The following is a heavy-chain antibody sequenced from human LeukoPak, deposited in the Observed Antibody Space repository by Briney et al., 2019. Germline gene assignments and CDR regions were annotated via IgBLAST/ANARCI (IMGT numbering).Heavy chain of an antibody. J-gene: IGHJ5*02. Sequence: GASVKVSCKASGYTFTGYYMHWVRQAPGQGLEWMGRINPNSGGTNYAQKFQGRVTMTRDTSISTAYMELSRLRSDDTAVYYWARARFGSFNWFDPWGQGTLVTVSS. CDR1: GYTFTGYY. D-gene: IGHD3-10*01. CDR3: ARARFGSFNWFDP. CDR2: INPNSGGT. V-gene: IGHV1-2*06.